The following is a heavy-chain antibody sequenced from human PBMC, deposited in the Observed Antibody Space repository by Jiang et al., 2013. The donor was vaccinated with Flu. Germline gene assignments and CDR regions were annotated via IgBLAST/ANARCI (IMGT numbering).Heavy chain of an antibody. CDR2: ITHSGST. CDR3: ASKQTRVYYGSGSYSPYYYFGMDV. V-gene: IGHV4-34*01. Sequence: LLKPSETLSLTCAVYGGSFSGYYWSWIRQPPGKGLEWIGEITHSGSTNYNPSLKSRVTISVDTSKNQFSLKLSSVTAADTAVYYCASKQTRVYYGSGSYSPYYYFGMDVWGQGTTVTVSS. D-gene: IGHD3-10*01. CDR1: GGSFSGYY. J-gene: IGHJ6*02.